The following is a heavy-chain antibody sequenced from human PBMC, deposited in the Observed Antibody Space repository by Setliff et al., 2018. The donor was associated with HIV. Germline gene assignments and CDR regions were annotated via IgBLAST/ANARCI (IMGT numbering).Heavy chain of an antibody. D-gene: IGHD3-10*01. CDR3: ARRIDDSGSFPDKNWFDT. J-gene: IGHJ5*02. Sequence: ASETLSLTCTVSGDSISSYSWNWIRQSPGGGLEWIGFIFSSGSTKYHPSLQSRVTMSIDTSKNQFSLRLTSVTAADTAVYYCARRIDDSGSFPDKNWFDTWGQGSLVTVSS. CDR2: IFSSGST. CDR1: GDSISSYS. V-gene: IGHV4-4*09.